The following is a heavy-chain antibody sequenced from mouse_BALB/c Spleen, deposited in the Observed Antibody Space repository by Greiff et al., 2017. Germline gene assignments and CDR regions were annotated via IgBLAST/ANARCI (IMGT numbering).Heavy chain of an antibody. CDR1: RYTFTDYA. CDR3: ARDGSRSHAMDY. D-gene: IGHD1-1*01. CDR2: ISTYYGNT. Sequence: VQLVESGPELVRPGVSVKISCKGSRYTFTDYAMHWVKQSHAKSLEWIGVISTYYGNTNYNQKFMGKATMTVDKSSSTAYMELARLTSEDSAVYYCARDGSRSHAMDYWGQGTSVTVSS. V-gene: IGHV1-67*01. J-gene: IGHJ4*01.